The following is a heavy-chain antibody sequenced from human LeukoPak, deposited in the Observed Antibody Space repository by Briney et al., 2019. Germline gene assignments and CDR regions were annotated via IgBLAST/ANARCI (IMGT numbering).Heavy chain of an antibody. Sequence: GASVKVPYQASGYTFIGHYMHWVRQAPGQGLEWMGWINSNSGGTKYAQKFQGSVIMTRDTSISTAYMELSRLKSDDTAVYYCARGRIHSWSDAFDIRGQGTTVTVSS. J-gene: IGHJ3*02. V-gene: IGHV1-2*02. CDR3: ARGRIHSWSDAFDI. D-gene: IGHD5-18*01. CDR1: GYTFIGHY. CDR2: INSNSGGT.